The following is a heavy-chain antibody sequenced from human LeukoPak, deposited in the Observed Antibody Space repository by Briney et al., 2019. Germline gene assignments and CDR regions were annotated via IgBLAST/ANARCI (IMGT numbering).Heavy chain of an antibody. D-gene: IGHD3-10*01. CDR1: GFTFDDYA. CDR2: ISWSSGSI. Sequence: GGSLRLSCAASGFTFDDYAMHWVRQAPGKGLEWVSGISWSSGSIGYADSVKGRFTISRDNAKNSLYLQMNSLRAEDTAVYYSARSYYGDYWGQGTLVTVSS. CDR3: ARSYYGDY. V-gene: IGHV3-9*01. J-gene: IGHJ4*02.